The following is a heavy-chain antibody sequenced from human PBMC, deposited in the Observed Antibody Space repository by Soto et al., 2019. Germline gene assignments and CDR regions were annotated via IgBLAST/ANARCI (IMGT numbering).Heavy chain of an antibody. Sequence: TLSLTCTVSGGSISSSSYYWGWIRQPPGKGLEWIGSIYYSGSTYYNPSLKSRVTISVDTSKNQFSLKLSSVTAADTAVYYCARVGRLRFLEWRYYYGMDVWGQGTTVT. D-gene: IGHD3-3*01. J-gene: IGHJ6*02. CDR3: ARVGRLRFLEWRYYYGMDV. CDR1: GGSISSSSYY. CDR2: IYYSGST. V-gene: IGHV4-39*01.